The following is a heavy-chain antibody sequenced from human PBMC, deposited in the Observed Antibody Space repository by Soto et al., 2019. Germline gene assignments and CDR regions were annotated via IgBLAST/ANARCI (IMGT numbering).Heavy chain of an antibody. CDR3: ARKHSLDYIRWGLDP. V-gene: IGHV1-2*02. J-gene: IGHJ5*02. Sequence: ASVKVSCKASGYPFSDNQIHWLRRAPGQGLEWMGRINPKSDDTNYAQKLQGRVTMTRDTSIDTAYLEFTGLTSDDTATYYCARKHSLDYIRWGLDPWGQGTLVTVSS. CDR2: INPKSDDT. D-gene: IGHD4-4*01. CDR1: GYPFSDNQ.